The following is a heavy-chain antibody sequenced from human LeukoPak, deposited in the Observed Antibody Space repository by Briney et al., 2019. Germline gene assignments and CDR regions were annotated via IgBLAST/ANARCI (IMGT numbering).Heavy chain of an antibody. CDR2: ITPILRTP. Sequence: GASVKVSCKASGGTFSSTTINWVRQAPGQGLEWMGGITPILRTPNYAQKFQGRVTITAVESMSTAHMELSSLRSEDTAVYYCARGWLAETTVVTPYNYWGQGTLVTVSS. CDR1: GGTFSSTT. CDR3: ARGWLAETTVVTPYNY. D-gene: IGHD2-21*02. V-gene: IGHV1-69*13. J-gene: IGHJ4*02.